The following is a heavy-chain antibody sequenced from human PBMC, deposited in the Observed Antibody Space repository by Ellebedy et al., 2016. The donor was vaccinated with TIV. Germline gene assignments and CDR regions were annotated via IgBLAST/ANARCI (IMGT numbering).Heavy chain of an antibody. D-gene: IGHD2-15*01. CDR1: GGSISSYY. J-gene: IGHJ6*03. Sequence: SETLSLXXTVSGGSISSYYWSWIRQPAGKGLEWIGRIYTSGSTNYNPSLKSRVTMSVDTSKNQFSLKLSSVTAADTAVYYCARWFRYCSGGSCYSGYYYYYMDVWGKGTTVTVSS. CDR2: IYTSGST. V-gene: IGHV4-4*07. CDR3: ARWFRYCSGGSCYSGYYYYYMDV.